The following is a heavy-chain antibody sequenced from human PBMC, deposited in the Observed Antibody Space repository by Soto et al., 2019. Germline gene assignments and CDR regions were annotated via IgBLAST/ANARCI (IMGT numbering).Heavy chain of an antibody. CDR1: GFTFSTYS. Sequence: EVHLVESGGGLVKPGGSLRLSCAASGFTFSTYSMNWVRQAPGKGLEWVSSISSGSDYIYYADSVKGRFPTSRDNAKNSLYLQMTSLRAEDTAVYYCARVYCSSSSCGMDGWGQGTTVTVSS. J-gene: IGHJ6*02. CDR3: ARVYCSSSSCGMDG. CDR2: ISSGSDYI. V-gene: IGHV3-21*01. D-gene: IGHD2-2*01.